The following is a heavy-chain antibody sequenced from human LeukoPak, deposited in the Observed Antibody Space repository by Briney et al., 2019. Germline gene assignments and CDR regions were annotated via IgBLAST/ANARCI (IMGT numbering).Heavy chain of an antibody. CDR3: ARLLGATWFDP. J-gene: IGHJ5*02. V-gene: IGHV4-59*01. CDR2: IYHSGTT. D-gene: IGHD1-26*01. Sequence: PSETLSLTCTVSGGSISSYYWSWIRQPPGKGLEWIGYIYHSGTTTYNPSLESRVTISVDTSKNQFSLRLSSMTAADTAVYYCARLLGATWFDPWGQGTLVTVSS. CDR1: GGSISSYY.